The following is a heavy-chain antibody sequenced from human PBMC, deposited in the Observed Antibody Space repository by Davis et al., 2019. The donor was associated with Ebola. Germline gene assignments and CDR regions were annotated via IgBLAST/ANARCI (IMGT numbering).Heavy chain of an antibody. J-gene: IGHJ4*02. V-gene: IGHV3-48*03. CDR3: AREFIAAAGTIDY. CDR1: GFTFSSYE. D-gene: IGHD6-13*01. CDR2: ISSSGSTI. Sequence: PGGSLRLSCAASGFTFSSYEMNWVRQAPGKGLEWVSYISSSGSTIYYADSVKGRFTISRDNSKNTLYLQMNSLRAEDTAVYYCAREFIAAAGTIDYWGQGTLVTVSS.